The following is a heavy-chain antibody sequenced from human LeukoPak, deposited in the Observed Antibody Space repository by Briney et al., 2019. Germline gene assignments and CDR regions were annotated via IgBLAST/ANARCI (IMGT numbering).Heavy chain of an antibody. Sequence: SETLSLTCTVSGGSISSYYWTWIRQSAGKGLEWIGRMYTSGSTKYSPSFESRVTMSGDASKNQFSLRLDSVTAADTAIYYCARIYSRGWSLDYWGPGTLVTVSS. V-gene: IGHV4-4*07. CDR3: ARIYSRGWSLDY. D-gene: IGHD6-19*01. CDR2: MYTSGST. CDR1: GGSISSYY. J-gene: IGHJ4*02.